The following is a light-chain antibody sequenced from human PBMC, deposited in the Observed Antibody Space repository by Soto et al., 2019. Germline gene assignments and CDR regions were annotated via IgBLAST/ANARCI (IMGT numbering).Light chain of an antibody. CDR3: QQSYTMPYV. V-gene: IGKV1-39*01. CDR1: QTTNNY. CDR2: ASS. J-gene: IGKJ2*01. Sequence: DIQMTQSPSSLSASVGDTVTITCRASQTTNNYLNWYQLKPWKAPKLLIYASSTLQTGVPSRFAGSGSGTDFTPTSVRQQPEDYGNYFCQQSYTMPYVFGPGTKVEIK.